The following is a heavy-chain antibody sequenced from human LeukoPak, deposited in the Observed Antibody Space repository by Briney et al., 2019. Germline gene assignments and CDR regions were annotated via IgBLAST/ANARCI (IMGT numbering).Heavy chain of an antibody. CDR2: IYTSGST. V-gene: IGHV4-4*07. CDR1: GGSISSYY. J-gene: IGHJ5*02. CDR3: ARGKRFTPIFGVLPWFDP. D-gene: IGHD3-3*01. Sequence: SETLSLTCTVSGGSISSYYWSWIRQPAGKGLEWIGRIYTSGSTNYNPSLKSRVTMSVDTSKNQFSLKLSSVTAADTAVYYCARGKRFTPIFGVLPWFDPWGQGTLVTVSS.